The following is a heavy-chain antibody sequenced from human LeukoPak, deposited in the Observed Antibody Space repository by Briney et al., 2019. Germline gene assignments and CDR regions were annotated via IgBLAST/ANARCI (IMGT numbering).Heavy chain of an antibody. CDR1: GFTFSSYW. J-gene: IGHJ4*02. CDR2: IKQDGSEK. CDR3: ARELGYCSSTSCYVFDY. D-gene: IGHD2-2*01. V-gene: IGHV3-7*01. Sequence: GGSLRLSCAASGFTFSSYWMSWVRQAPGKGLEGVANIKQDGSEKYYVDSVKGRFTISRDNAKNSLYLQMNSLRAEDTAVYYCARELGYCSSTSCYVFDYWGRGTLVTVSS.